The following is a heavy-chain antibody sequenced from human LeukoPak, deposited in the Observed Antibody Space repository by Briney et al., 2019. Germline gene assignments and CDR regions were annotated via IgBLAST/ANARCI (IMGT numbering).Heavy chain of an antibody. CDR1: GFTFSSYS. V-gene: IGHV3-48*02. CDR3: ARDANTYYDILTGPLPSYYYGMDV. CDR2: ISSSSSTI. Sequence: GGSLTLSCAASGFTFSSYSMNWVRQAPGKGLEWVSYISSSSSTIYYADSVKGRFTISRDNAKNSLYLQMNSLRDEDTAVYYCARDANTYYDILTGPLPSYYYGMDVWGQGTPVTFSS. J-gene: IGHJ6*02. D-gene: IGHD3-9*01.